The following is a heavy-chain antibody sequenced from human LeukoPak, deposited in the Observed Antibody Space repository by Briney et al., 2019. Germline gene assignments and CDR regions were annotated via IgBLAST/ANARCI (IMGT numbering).Heavy chain of an antibody. CDR2: IYYSGST. CDR1: GGSISSSSYY. D-gene: IGHD3-10*01. J-gene: IGHJ4*02. V-gene: IGHV4-39*07. CDR3: ARVSWFGEPLFDY. Sequence: PSETLSLTCTVSGGSISSSSYYWGWIRQPPGKGLEWIGSIYYSGSTYYNPSLKSRVTISVDTSKNQFSLKLSSVTAADTAVYYCARVSWFGEPLFDYWGQGTLVTVSS.